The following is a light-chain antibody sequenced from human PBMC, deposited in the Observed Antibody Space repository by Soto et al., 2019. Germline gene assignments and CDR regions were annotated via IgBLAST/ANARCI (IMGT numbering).Light chain of an antibody. V-gene: IGLV2-11*01. CDR1: SSDVGGYKY. CDR3: CSYAGGPEV. Sequence: QSALTQPRSVSGSPGQSVTISCTGTSSDVGGYKYVSWYQQKPGKAPKLIIYGVSRWPSGVPNRFSGSKSGNGASLTISGLQAEDEGDYYCCSYAGGPEVFGTGTKVTVL. J-gene: IGLJ1*01. CDR2: GVS.